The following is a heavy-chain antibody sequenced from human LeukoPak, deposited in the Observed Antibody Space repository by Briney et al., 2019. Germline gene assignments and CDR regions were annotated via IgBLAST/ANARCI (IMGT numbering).Heavy chain of an antibody. V-gene: IGHV1-2*02. CDR3: ARQSGTYWGLDY. D-gene: IGHD1-26*01. CDR1: GYTFTDYY. J-gene: IGHJ4*02. CDR2: MNVKTGAT. Sequence: ASVTVSCKASGYTFTDYYIHWVRQAPGHGLEWLGWMNVKTGATSSAQKFPGRFTMTRDTSIGTASMEFSSLTSDDTAVYYCARQSGTYWGLDYWGQGTLVTVSS.